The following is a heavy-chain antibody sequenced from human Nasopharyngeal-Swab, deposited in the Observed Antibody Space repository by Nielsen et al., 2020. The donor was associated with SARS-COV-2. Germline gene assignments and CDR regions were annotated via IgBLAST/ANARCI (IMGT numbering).Heavy chain of an antibody. Sequence: WNRQPPGKGLEYVSAISSNGGSTYYADSVKGRFTISRDNSKNTLYLQMNSLRAEDTAVYYCAREYYDILTGYLQAYYYGMDVWGQGTTVTVSS. J-gene: IGHJ6*02. CDR3: AREYYDILTGYLQAYYYGMDV. V-gene: IGHV3-64*04. D-gene: IGHD3-9*01. CDR2: ISSNGGST.